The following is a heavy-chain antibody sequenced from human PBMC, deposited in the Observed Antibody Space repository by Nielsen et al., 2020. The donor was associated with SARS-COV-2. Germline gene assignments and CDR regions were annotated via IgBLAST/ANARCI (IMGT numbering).Heavy chain of an antibody. V-gene: IGHV3-64*02. CDR1: GFTFSSYA. D-gene: IGHD3-22*01. CDR2: ISSNGGST. J-gene: IGHJ4*02. Sequence: GESLKISCAASGFTFSSYAMHWVRQAPGKGLEYVSAISSNGGSTYYADSVKGRFTISRDNSKNTLYLQMGSLRAEDMAVYYCARDQDITMIVAIDYWGQGTLVTVSS. CDR3: ARDQDITMIVAIDY.